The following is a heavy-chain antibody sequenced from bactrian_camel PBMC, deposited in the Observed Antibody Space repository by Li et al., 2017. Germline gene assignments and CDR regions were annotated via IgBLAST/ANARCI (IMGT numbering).Heavy chain of an antibody. CDR3: ATGDSAYHSGGWYSKEYDY. D-gene: IGHD2*01. CDR2: IYSDGSNT. CDR1: GFSFSSYY. J-gene: IGHJ4*01. V-gene: IGHV3-2*01. Sequence: QVQLVESGGDLVQPGGSLRLSCAASGFSFSSYYMTWVRQAPGKGLEWVSGIYSDGSNTYYEDSVKGRFTISRDNAKNTVYLQMNSLKSKDTALYYCATGDSAYHSGGWYSKEYDYWGQGTQVTVS.